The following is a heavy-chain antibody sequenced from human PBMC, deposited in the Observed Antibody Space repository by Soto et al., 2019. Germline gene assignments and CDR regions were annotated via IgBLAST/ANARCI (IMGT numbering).Heavy chain of an antibody. CDR3: ARQHYYDSSGYYTWN. V-gene: IGHV4-39*01. CDR2: VHYSGST. D-gene: IGHD3-22*01. Sequence: QLQLQESGPGLVKPSETLSLTCSVSGGSIRSNIYYCGWNRQPPGKGLEWIATVHYSGSTYYTPSLKNRVTISADTSKNQFSLRLNSVTAADTAVYYCARQHYYDSSGYYTWNWGQGTLVTVSS. J-gene: IGHJ4*02. CDR1: GGSIRSNIYY.